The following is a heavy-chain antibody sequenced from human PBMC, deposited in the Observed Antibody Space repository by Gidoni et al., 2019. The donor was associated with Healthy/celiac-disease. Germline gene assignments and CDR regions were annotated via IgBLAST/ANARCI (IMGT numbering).Heavy chain of an antibody. V-gene: IGHV1-69*01. Sequence: QVQLVQSGAEVKKPGSSVKVSCKASGGTFSSYAIRWVRQAPGQGLEWMGGIIPIFGTANYAQKCQGRVTITADESTSTAYMELSSLRSEETAVYYCARASGERFGSATMIIGNWFDPWGQGTLVTVSS. J-gene: IGHJ5*02. CDR1: GGTFSSYA. CDR2: IIPIFGTA. D-gene: IGHD3-22*01. CDR3: ARASGERFGSATMIIGNWFDP.